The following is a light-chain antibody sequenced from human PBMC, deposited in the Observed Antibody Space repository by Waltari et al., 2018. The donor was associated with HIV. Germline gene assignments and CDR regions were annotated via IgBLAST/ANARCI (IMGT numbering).Light chain of an antibody. CDR2: WSS. Sequence: DIVMTQSPPYLPVTLGEPSSIPCRSSESLLHSSGFNYLVWYLQKPGRSPELLIYWSSHRDSEVSDRFNGSGSGTNFALKISRVEAEDVGVYFCMQSLQTPLTFGGGTRVDIK. CDR1: ESLLHSSGFNY. V-gene: IGKV2-28*01. J-gene: IGKJ4*01. CDR3: MQSLQTPLT.